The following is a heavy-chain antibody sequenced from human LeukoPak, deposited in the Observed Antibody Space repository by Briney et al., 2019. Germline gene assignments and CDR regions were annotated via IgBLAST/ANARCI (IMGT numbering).Heavy chain of an antibody. D-gene: IGHD3-22*01. CDR2: ISGRGDRT. CDR3: AKADSSGYYGEFDY. Sequence: GGSLRLSCAASGFTFSTYAMSWVRQAPEKGLDWVSSISGRGDRTYYADSVEGRFTMSRDNSKNTLYLQMSSLRADDTAIYYCAKADSSGYYGEFDYWGQGTLVTVSS. CDR1: GFTFSTYA. V-gene: IGHV3-23*01. J-gene: IGHJ4*02.